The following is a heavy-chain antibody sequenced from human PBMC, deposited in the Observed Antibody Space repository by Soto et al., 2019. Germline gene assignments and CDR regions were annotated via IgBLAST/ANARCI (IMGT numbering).Heavy chain of an antibody. Sequence: GGSLRLSCAASGFTFSSYAMSWVRQAPGKGLEWVSAISGSGGSTYYADSVKGRFTISRDNSKNTLYLQMNSLRAEDLDVYYCAKPRSGYCSSTSCYYYYYYMDVWGKGTTVTGSS. CDR3: AKPRSGYCSSTSCYYYYYYMDV. CDR1: GFTFSSYA. V-gene: IGHV3-23*01. D-gene: IGHD2-2*01. J-gene: IGHJ6*03. CDR2: ISGSGGST.